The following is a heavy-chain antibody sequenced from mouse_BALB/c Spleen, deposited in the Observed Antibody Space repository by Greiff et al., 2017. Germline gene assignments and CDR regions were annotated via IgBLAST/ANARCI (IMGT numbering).Heavy chain of an antibody. Sequence: EVKLMESGGGLVQPGGSLRLSCATSGFTFTDYYMSWVRQPPGKALEWLGFIRNKANGYTTEYSASVKGRFTISRDNSQSILYLQKNTLRAEDSATYYYARDGDWDRDAMDYWGQGTSVTVSS. CDR3: ARDGDWDRDAMDY. J-gene: IGHJ4*01. CDR2: IRNKANGYTT. CDR1: GFTFTDYY. D-gene: IGHD4-1*01. V-gene: IGHV7-3*02.